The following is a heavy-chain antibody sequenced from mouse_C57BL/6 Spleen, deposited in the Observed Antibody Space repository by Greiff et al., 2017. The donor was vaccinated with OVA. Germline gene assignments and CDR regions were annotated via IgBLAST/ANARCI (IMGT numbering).Heavy chain of an antibody. Sequence: EVKLMESGPELVKPGASVKIPCKASGYTFTDYNMDWVKQSHGKSLEWIGDINHNNGGTIYNQKFKGKATLTVDKSSSTAYMELRSLTSEYTAVYYCAIQSLYYYGSSLAYWGQGTLVTVSA. CDR1: GYTFTDYN. CDR2: INHNNGGT. D-gene: IGHD1-1*01. CDR3: AIQSLYYYGSSLAY. J-gene: IGHJ3*01. V-gene: IGHV1-18*01.